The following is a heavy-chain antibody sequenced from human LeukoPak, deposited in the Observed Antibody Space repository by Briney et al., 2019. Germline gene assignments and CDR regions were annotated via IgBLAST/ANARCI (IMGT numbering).Heavy chain of an antibody. CDR3: ARAGYSYGLDYFDY. D-gene: IGHD5-18*01. Sequence: KPSETLSLTCTVSGGSISSYYWSWIRQPPGKGLEWIGYIYYSGSTYYNPSLKSRVTISVDTSKNQFSLKLSSVTAADTAVYYCARAGYSYGLDYFDYWGQGTLVTVSS. V-gene: IGHV4-59*12. J-gene: IGHJ4*02. CDR1: GGSISSYY. CDR2: IYYSGST.